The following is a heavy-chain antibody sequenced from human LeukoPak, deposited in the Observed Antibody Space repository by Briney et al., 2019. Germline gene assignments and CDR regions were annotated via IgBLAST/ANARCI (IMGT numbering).Heavy chain of an antibody. CDR3: AREAARGVSP. V-gene: IGHV4-34*01. CDR1: GGSFSGYY. D-gene: IGHD6-6*01. Sequence: PSESLSLTCAVYGGSFSGYYWSWIRLPPGKGLEWIGEINHSGSTNYNPSLKSRVTISVDTSKNQFSLKLSSVTAADTAVYYCAREAARGVSPWGQGTLVTVSS. J-gene: IGHJ5*02. CDR2: INHSGST.